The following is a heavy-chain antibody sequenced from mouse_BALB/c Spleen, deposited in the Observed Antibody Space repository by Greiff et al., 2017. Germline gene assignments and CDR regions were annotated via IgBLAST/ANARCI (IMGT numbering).Heavy chain of an antibody. CDR2: ISSGGST. D-gene: IGHD6-5*01. Sequence: EVKLVESGGGLVKPGGSLKLSCAASGFTFSSYAMSWVRQTPEKRLEWVASISSGGSTYYPDSVKGRFTISSDNARNILYLQMSSLRSEDTAMYYCARAYDYEAMDYWGQGTSVTVSS. CDR3: ARAYDYEAMDY. CDR1: GFTFSSYA. J-gene: IGHJ4*01. V-gene: IGHV5-6-5*01.